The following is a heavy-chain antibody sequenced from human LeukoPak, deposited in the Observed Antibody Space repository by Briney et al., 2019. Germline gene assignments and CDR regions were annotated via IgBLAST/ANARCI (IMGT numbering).Heavy chain of an antibody. D-gene: IGHD1-26*01. CDR2: IYYSGST. J-gene: IGHJ4*02. CDR1: GGSVSSSSHY. V-gene: IGHV4-39*01. Sequence: SETLSLTFTVSGGSVSSSSHYWGWIRQPPGKGLEWIGSIYYSGSTYYNPSLKSRVTISIDTSKNQFSLKLSSVTAADTAVYYCARLDWATIYFDYWGQGTLVTVSS. CDR3: ARLDWATIYFDY.